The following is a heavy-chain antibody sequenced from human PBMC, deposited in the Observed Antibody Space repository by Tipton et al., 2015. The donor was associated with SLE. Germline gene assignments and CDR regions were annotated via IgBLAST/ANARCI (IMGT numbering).Heavy chain of an antibody. CDR2: ISRNGGST. J-gene: IGHJ6*02. Sequence: SLRLSCAASGFRFSNFAMHWVRQAPGKGLESVSSISRNGGSTYYADSVKGRFTVSRDNPKNTVYLQMSSLRAEDMAVYYCARGGMDVWGQGTTVPVSS. CDR1: GFRFSNFA. V-gene: IGHV3-64*02. CDR3: ARGGMDV.